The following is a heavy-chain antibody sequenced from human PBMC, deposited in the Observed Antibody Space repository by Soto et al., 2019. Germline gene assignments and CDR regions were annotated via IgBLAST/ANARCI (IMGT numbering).Heavy chain of an antibody. J-gene: IGHJ5*02. Sequence: LRLSCAASGFTFSSYGMHWVRQAPGKGLEWVAVISYDGSNKYYADSVKGRFTISRDNSKNTLYLQMNSLRAEDTAVYYCAKGLLEWLFEAWFDPWGQGTLVTVSS. V-gene: IGHV3-30*18. CDR2: ISYDGSNK. CDR1: GFTFSSYG. D-gene: IGHD3-3*01. CDR3: AKGLLEWLFEAWFDP.